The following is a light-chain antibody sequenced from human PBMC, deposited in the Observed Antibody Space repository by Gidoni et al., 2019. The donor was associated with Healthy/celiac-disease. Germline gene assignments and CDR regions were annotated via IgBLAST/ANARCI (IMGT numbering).Light chain of an antibody. Sequence: EIVLTHSPATLSLSPGERATLSFRASQSVSSYLAWYQQKPGQAPRLLIYDASTRANGIPARFSGSGSGTEFTLTISSLEPEDFAVYYCQQRSNWLFTFGHGTKVGIK. CDR1: QSVSSY. CDR3: QQRSNWLFT. CDR2: DAS. J-gene: IGKJ3*01. V-gene: IGKV3-11*01.